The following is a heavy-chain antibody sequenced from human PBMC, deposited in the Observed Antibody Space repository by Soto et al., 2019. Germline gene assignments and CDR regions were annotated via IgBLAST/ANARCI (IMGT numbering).Heavy chain of an antibody. CDR1: GGSFSDYY. Sequence: PSETLSLTCAVYGGSFSDYYWSWIRQPPGKGLEWIGEINHSGSTNYNPSLKSRVTISVDTSKNQFSLKLSSVTAADTAVYYCARAGSGSYYAYFQHWGQGTLVTVPS. CDR3: ARAGSGSYYAYFQH. J-gene: IGHJ1*01. V-gene: IGHV4-34*01. D-gene: IGHD1-26*01. CDR2: INHSGST.